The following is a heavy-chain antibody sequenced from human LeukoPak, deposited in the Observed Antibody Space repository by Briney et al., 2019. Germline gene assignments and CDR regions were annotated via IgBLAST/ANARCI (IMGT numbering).Heavy chain of an antibody. CDR1: GYTFTSYY. Sequence: GASVRVSCKASGYTFTSYYIHWVRQAPGQGLQWMGLINPSGGSTSYAQKFQGRVTMTRDTSTSTVFMELSSLTSEDTAVYYCARTFSIASAGRNDYWGQGTLVTVSS. CDR3: ARTFSIASAGRNDY. CDR2: INPSGGST. V-gene: IGHV1-46*01. D-gene: IGHD6-13*01. J-gene: IGHJ4*02.